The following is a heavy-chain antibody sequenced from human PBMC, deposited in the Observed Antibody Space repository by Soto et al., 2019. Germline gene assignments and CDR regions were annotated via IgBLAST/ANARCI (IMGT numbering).Heavy chain of an antibody. CDR2: INHSGST. V-gene: IGHV4-34*01. D-gene: IGHD6-6*01. CDR3: AKGWGGGQLVGY. CDR1: GGSFSGYY. J-gene: IGHJ4*02. Sequence: QVQLRQWGAGLLKPSETLSLTCAVYGGSFSGYYWSWIRQPPGKGMEYIGEINHSGSTNYNPSLKSRVTKSINNSKNQFSLKLGSVTAAEAAVYYCAKGWGGGQLVGYWGQGTLVTVSS.